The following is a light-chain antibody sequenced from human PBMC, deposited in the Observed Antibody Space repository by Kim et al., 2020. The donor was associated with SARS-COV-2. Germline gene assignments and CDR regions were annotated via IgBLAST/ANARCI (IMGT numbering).Light chain of an antibody. CDR2: AAS. CDR3: QQCSTTPRT. CDR1: QNIYTY. Sequence: IQMTQSPSSLSASVGDRVAITCRASQNIYTYLNWYQQKPGKAPKLLIYAASSLQSGVPSRFTGSGSGTVFTLTITSLQPDDFATYYCQQCSTTPRTFDQGTKVDIK. J-gene: IGKJ1*01. V-gene: IGKV1-39*01.